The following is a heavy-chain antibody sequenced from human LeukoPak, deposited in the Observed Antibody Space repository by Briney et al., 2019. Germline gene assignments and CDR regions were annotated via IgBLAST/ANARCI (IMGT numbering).Heavy chain of an antibody. CDR1: GFTFSSYS. D-gene: IGHD5-18*01. J-gene: IGHJ6*03. CDR2: SSSSSSYI. Sequence: GGSLRLSCAASGFTFSSYSMNWVRQAPGKGLEWVSSSSSSSSYIYYADSVKGRFTISRDNAKNSLYLQMNSLRAEDTAVYYCAGDSGYSYGYIYYYYYMDVWGKGTTVTVSS. V-gene: IGHV3-21*01. CDR3: AGDSGYSYGYIYYYYYMDV.